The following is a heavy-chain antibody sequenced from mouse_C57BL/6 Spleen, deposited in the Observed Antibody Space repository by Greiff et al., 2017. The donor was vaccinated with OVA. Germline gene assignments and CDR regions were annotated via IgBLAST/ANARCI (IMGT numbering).Heavy chain of an antibody. Sequence: QVQLQQSGAELVRPGASVTLSCKASGYTFTDYEMHWVKQTPVHGLEWIGAIDPETGGTAYNQKFKGKAILTADKSSSTAYMELRSLTSEDSAVYYCTTYSNSYAMDYWGQGTSVTVSS. CDR2: IDPETGGT. CDR3: TTYSNSYAMDY. D-gene: IGHD2-5*01. J-gene: IGHJ4*01. V-gene: IGHV1-15*01. CDR1: GYTFTDYE.